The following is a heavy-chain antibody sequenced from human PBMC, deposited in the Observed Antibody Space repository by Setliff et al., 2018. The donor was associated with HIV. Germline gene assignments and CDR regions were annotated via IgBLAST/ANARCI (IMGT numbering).Heavy chain of an antibody. CDR3: ARYFRDGSYNDY. Sequence: GGSLRLSCAASGFTFSGYSLNWVRQAPGKGLEWVSSISNSSTYIYYADSLKGRFTISRDNAKNSLYLQMNSLRGDDTAVYYCARYFRDGSYNDYWGQGTLVTVSS. V-gene: IGHV3-21*01. CDR2: ISNSSTYI. D-gene: IGHD3-10*01. CDR1: GFTFSGYS. J-gene: IGHJ4*02.